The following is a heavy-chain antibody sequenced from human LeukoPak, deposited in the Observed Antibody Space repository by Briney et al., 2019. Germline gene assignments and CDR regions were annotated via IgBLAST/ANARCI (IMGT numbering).Heavy chain of an antibody. J-gene: IGHJ4*02. Sequence: PGGSLRLSCAASGLTFSTYAMSWVRQAPGKGLEWVSYISSSSSYTNYADSVKGRFTISRDNSKNTLYLQMNSLRAEDTAVYYCAKSSSGWYGGFDYWGQGTLVTVSS. CDR3: AKSSSGWYGGFDY. D-gene: IGHD6-19*01. CDR1: GLTFSTYA. V-gene: IGHV3-11*06. CDR2: ISSSSSYT.